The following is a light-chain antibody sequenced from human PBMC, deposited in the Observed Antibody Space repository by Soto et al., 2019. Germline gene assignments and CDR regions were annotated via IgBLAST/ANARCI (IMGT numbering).Light chain of an antibody. CDR1: QSIGTH. CDR3: QQSYTIPYT. V-gene: IGKV1-39*01. CDR2: AAS. Sequence: DIQMTQSPSSLPASVGDRVTLTCRASQSIGTHLNWYQQKPGKAPKLLIYAASSLQSGVPSRLSGSGSGTDFTLTISSLQPEDFATYNCQQSYTIPYTFGQGTKLEIK. J-gene: IGKJ2*01.